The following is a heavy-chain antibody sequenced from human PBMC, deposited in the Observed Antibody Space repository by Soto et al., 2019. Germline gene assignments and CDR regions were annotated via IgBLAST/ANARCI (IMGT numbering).Heavy chain of an antibody. D-gene: IGHD3-16*01. Sequence: GGSLRLSCAASGFTFSIYAMSWVRQAPGKGLEWVSGISGSGDNTYYADSVKGRFTISRDNSKNTLYLQMNSLRAEDTAKYYCAKGGGEDDYFDYWGQGTLVTVSS. CDR3: AKGGGEDDYFDY. CDR1: GFTFSIYA. J-gene: IGHJ4*02. CDR2: ISGSGDNT. V-gene: IGHV3-23*01.